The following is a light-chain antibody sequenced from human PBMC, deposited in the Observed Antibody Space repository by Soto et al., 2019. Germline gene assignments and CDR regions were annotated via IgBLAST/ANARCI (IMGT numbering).Light chain of an antibody. CDR2: DAS. CDR3: QQYNYWPTWT. CDR1: QSVRSN. V-gene: IGKV3-15*01. Sequence: EIVFTQSPATLYLSPGERATLSCRASQSVRSNLAWYQQKPGQAPRLLMYDASTRATGIPARCSGSGSGTEFTLTISSLQSEDFAVYYCQQYNYWPTWTFGQGTKVDIK. J-gene: IGKJ1*01.